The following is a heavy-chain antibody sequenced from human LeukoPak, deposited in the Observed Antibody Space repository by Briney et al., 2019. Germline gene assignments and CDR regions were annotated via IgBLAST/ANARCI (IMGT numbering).Heavy chain of an antibody. CDR3: AREGRDGYNKGY. CDR1: GFTVSSNY. V-gene: IGHV3-66*01. D-gene: IGHD5-24*01. Sequence: GGSLRLSCAASGFTVSSNYMSWVRRAPGKGLEWVSVIYSGGSTYYADSVKGRFTISRDSSKNTLYLQMNSLRAEDTAVYYCAREGRDGYNKGYWGQGTLVTVSS. CDR2: IYSGGST. J-gene: IGHJ4*02.